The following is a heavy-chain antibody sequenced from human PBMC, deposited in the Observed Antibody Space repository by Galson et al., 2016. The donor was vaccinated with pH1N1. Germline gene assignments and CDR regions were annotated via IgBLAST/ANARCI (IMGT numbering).Heavy chain of an antibody. Sequence: SLRLSCAASGFTFTNAWMSWVRQAPGKGLECVGRIKRKTDGGTTDYSAPVKGRFTIARDNPKNTLYLQINNFKIEDTAVYYCSADVDDFWGVAGDHWGQGTLLTVSS. CDR3: SADVDDFWGVAGDH. J-gene: IGHJ4*02. D-gene: IGHD3-3*01. CDR1: GFTFTNAW. V-gene: IGHV3-15*01. CDR2: IKRKTDGGTT.